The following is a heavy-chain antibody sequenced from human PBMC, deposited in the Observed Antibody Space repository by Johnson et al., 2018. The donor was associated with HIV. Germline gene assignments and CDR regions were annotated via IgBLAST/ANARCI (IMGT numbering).Heavy chain of an antibody. D-gene: IGHD2-2*01. CDR3: ASRSTSMTDAFDI. J-gene: IGHJ3*02. Sequence: QVQLVESGGGLVQPGGSLRLSCTASGFTFSNYAMHWVRPAPGKGLEWVAVISFDESNYYYADSVKGRFTISRDNSKNTLYLQMNSLRAEDTAVYYCASRSTSMTDAFDIWGQGTMVTVSS. CDR1: GFTFSNYA. V-gene: IGHV3-30-3*01. CDR2: ISFDESNY.